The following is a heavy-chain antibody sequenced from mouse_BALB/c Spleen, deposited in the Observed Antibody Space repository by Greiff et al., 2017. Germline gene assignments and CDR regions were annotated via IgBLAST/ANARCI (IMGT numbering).Heavy chain of an antibody. CDR3: TRSRDSYPFDY. CDR2: INPSNGGT. CDR1: GYTFTSYY. Sequence: QVQLKQSGAELVKPGASVKLSCKASGYTFTSYYMYWVKQRPGQGLEWIGEINPSNGGTNFNEKFKSKATLTVDKSSSTAYMQLSSLTSEDSAVYYCTRSRDSYPFDYWGQGTTLTVSA. D-gene: IGHD2-12*01. J-gene: IGHJ2*01. V-gene: IGHV1S81*02.